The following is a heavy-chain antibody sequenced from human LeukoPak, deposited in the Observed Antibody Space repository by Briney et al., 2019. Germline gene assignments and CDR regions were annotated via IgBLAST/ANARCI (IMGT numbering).Heavy chain of an antibody. J-gene: IGHJ5*02. CDR1: GFTFSSYG. CDR3: TTDLGFITMLT. D-gene: IGHD3-3*01. CDR2: IKSKTDGGTT. Sequence: GGSLRLSCAASGFTFSSYGMHWVRQAPGKGLEWVGRIKSKTDGGTTDYAAPVKGRFTISRDDSKNTLYLQMNSLKTEDTAVYYCTTDLGFITMLTWGQGTLVTVSS. V-gene: IGHV3-15*01.